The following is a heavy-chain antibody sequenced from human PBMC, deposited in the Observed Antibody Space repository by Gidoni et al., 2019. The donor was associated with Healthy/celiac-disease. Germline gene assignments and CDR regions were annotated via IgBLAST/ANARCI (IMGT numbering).Heavy chain of an antibody. CDR3: ARARFGRWFDP. Sequence: QVQLVQSGAEVKNPGAAVEVYCKAYGYTFTSYDINWVRQATGQGLEWMGWMNPNSGSTGYAQKFQGRVTMTRNTSISTAYMELSSLRSEDTAVYYCARARFGRWFDPWGQGTLVTVSS. V-gene: IGHV1-8*01. D-gene: IGHD3-3*01. CDR1: GYTFTSYD. CDR2: MNPNSGST. J-gene: IGHJ5*02.